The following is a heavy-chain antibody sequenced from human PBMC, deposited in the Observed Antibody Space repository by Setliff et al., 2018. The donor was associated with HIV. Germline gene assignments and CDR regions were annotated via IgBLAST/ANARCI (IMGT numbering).Heavy chain of an antibody. CDR3: VKDSLPGGCDM. D-gene: IGHD2-2*01. J-gene: IGHJ3*02. CDR1: GFTFSTYS. V-gene: IGHV3-21*04. CDR2: ISVSGFNI. Sequence: PGGSLRLSCAASGFTFSTYSMNWVRLAPGRGLEWISSISVSGFNIYYADSVKGRFFVSRDDAKNSLFLQMNSLRTEDTALYYCVKDSLPGGCDMWGQGSMVTVSS.